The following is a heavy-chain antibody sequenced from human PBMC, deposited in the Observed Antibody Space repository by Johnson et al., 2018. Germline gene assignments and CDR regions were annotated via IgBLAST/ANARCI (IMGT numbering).Heavy chain of an antibody. V-gene: IGHV3-7*01. J-gene: IGHJ3*02. CDR1: GFTFSIYW. Sequence: VQLVQSGGGLVQSGGSLRLSCAASGFTFSIYWMSWVRQAPGKGLEWVAIIKQDGSEKSYVESVKGRFTISRDNAKNSLYLQMNSLRAEDRSVYYCATTYYEYVWGSYRVDDAFHIWGQGTTVTVS. CDR3: ATTYYEYVWGSYRVDDAFHI. CDR2: IKQDGSEK. D-gene: IGHD3-16*02.